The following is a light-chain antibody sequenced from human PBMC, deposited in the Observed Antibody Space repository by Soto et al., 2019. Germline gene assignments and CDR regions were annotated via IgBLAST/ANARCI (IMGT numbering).Light chain of an antibody. CDR3: QRYGSSPWT. V-gene: IGKV3-20*01. CDR1: QSVSFTY. Sequence: TQRPENRPLWPEHRATLSPKASQSVSFTYLAWYQQKPGQAPRLLIYGASSRATGIPDRFSGSGSGTGFTLTICRLGLEAYAVYYCQRYGSSPWTFGQGTKVDIK. J-gene: IGKJ1*01. CDR2: GAS.